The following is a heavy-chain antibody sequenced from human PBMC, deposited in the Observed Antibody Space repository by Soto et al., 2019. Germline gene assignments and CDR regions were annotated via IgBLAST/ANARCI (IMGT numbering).Heavy chain of an antibody. Sequence: LRLSCAASGFTVSSNYMSWVRQAPGKGLEWVSVIYSGGSTYYADSVKGRFTISRDNSKNTLYLQMNSLRAEDTAVYYCARDRRYDFWSAIDAFDIWGQGTMVTVSS. V-gene: IGHV3-53*01. J-gene: IGHJ3*02. CDR3: ARDRRYDFWSAIDAFDI. CDR1: GFTVSSNY. CDR2: IYSGGST. D-gene: IGHD3-3*01.